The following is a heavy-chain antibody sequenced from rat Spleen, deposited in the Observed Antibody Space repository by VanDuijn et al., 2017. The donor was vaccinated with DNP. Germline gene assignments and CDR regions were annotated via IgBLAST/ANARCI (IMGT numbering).Heavy chain of an antibody. CDR1: GFTFSDHY. J-gene: IGHJ2*01. CDR3: TTAGSYGFDY. Sequence: EVQLAESGGGLVQPGRSLKLSCAASGFTFSDHYMAWVRQAPTKGLAWVASISSDSGDTYYRDSVKGRFTISRDNAISTLYLQMDSLRSEDTATYYCTTAGSYGFDYWGQGVMVTVSS. D-gene: IGHD1-2*01. V-gene: IGHV5-20*01. CDR2: ISSDSGDT.